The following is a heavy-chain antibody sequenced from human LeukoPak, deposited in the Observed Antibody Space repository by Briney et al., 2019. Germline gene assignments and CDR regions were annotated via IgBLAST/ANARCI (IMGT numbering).Heavy chain of an antibody. CDR1: GGTFSSYA. Sequence: SVKVSCKASGGTFSSYAISWVRQAPGQGLEWMGRIIPIFGIANYAQKFQGRVTIPADKSTSTAYMELSSLRSEDTAVYYCAREEWKNGDYPWPWGQGTLVTVSS. CDR3: AREEWKNGDYPWP. D-gene: IGHD4-17*01. J-gene: IGHJ5*02. V-gene: IGHV1-69*04. CDR2: IIPIFGIA.